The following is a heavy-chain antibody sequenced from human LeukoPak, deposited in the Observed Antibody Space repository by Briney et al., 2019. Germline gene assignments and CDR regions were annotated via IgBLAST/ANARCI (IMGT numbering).Heavy chain of an antibody. Sequence: PGGSLRLSCAASGFTFSNYRMHWVRQAPGKGLEWVSYISSSGSTIYYADSVKGRFTISRDNAKKSLYLQMNSLRAEDTAIYYCARDRYSDSSGYLDFWGQGTLVTVSS. V-gene: IGHV3-48*04. D-gene: IGHD3-22*01. CDR3: ARDRYSDSSGYLDF. J-gene: IGHJ4*02. CDR1: GFTFSNYR. CDR2: ISSSGSTI.